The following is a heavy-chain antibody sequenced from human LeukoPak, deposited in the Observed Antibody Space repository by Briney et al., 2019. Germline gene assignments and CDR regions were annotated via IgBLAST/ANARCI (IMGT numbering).Heavy chain of an antibody. Sequence: GGSLRLSCAASGFSFSNYVMAWVRQAPGKAPEWVSSIGTSGGDTRYADSVKGRFTISRDNSQNTVYLQMNSLRADDTAVYYCAAASSGNKFDFWGQGTLVTVSS. CDR1: GFSFSNYV. V-gene: IGHV3-23*01. J-gene: IGHJ4*02. D-gene: IGHD6-19*01. CDR2: IGTSGGDT. CDR3: AAASSGNKFDF.